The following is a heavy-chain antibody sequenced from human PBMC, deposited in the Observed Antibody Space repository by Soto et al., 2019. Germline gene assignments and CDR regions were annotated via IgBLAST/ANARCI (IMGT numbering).Heavy chain of an antibody. CDR2: IPYDERSK. Sequence: QVHLVESGGGVVQPGRSLRLSCAASGFTFSTYGMHWVRQAPGKGLEWVAAIPYDERSKYYADSVKGRFTISRDNSKNTLDLQMNGVRAEDTAVYYCAREPGYGLDYWGQGTLVTVSP. CDR3: AREPGYGLDY. V-gene: IGHV3-30*03. CDR1: GFTFSTYG. D-gene: IGHD5-12*01. J-gene: IGHJ4*02.